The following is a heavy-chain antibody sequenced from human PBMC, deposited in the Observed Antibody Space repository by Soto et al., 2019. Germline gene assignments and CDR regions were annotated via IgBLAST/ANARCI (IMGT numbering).Heavy chain of an antibody. Sequence: QVQLVESGGGVVQPGRSLRLSCAASGFTFSSYGMHWVRQAPGKGLEWVAVISYDGSNKYYADSVKGRFTISRDNSKNTLYLQMNSLRAEDTAVYYCAKDYGMGCSGGSCYSWAIWGSGHYYYYGMDVWGQGTTVTVSS. CDR1: GFTFSSYG. CDR3: AKDYGMGCSGGSCYSWAIWGSGHYYYYGMDV. V-gene: IGHV3-30*18. J-gene: IGHJ6*02. CDR2: ISYDGSNK. D-gene: IGHD2-15*01.